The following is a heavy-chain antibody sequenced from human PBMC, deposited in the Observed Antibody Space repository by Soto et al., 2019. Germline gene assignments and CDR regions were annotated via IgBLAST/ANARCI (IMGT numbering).Heavy chain of an antibody. Sequence: KRLEWVSVIGGEFGSPNYADSVKGRFTVSRDNSNNTLYLKMDSLRAEDTALYYCVKDYINSTGIYALLAIRGHGTTVPGSS. CDR3: VKDYINSTGIYALLAI. J-gene: IGHJ3*02. V-gene: IGHV3-23*01. CDR2: IGGEFGSP. D-gene: IGHD3-9*01.